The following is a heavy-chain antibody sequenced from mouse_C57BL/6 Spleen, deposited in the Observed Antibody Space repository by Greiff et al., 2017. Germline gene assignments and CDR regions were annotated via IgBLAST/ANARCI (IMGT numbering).Heavy chain of an antibody. CDR1: GFTFNTYA. Sequence: EVMLVESGGGLVQPKGSLKLSCAASGFTFNTYAMHWVRQAPGKGLEWVARIRRKSSNYATYYADSGKDRFTISRDDSKSKLDLQMNNLEAEDTAWGDSVRDRGDGAMDYWGQGTSVTVSS. D-gene: IGHD3-1*01. CDR3: VRDRGDGAMDY. V-gene: IGHV10-3*01. CDR2: IRRKSSNYAT. J-gene: IGHJ4*01.